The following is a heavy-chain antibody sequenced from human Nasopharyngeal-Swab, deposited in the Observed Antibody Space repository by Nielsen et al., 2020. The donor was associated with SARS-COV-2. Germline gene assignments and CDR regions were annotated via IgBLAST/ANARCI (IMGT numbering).Heavy chain of an antibody. V-gene: IGHV3-74*01. CDR2: IDGPGTNA. CDR3: AGEHDAFDI. CDR1: GSTLSSHW. Sequence: GGSLRLSCAASGSTLSSHWMHRVRQVPGKGMMWVSGIDGPGTNAWYADSVKGRFTISRDNAKDTLYLQMNSLSVEDTALYYCAGEHDAFDIWGQGTMVTVSS. J-gene: IGHJ3*02.